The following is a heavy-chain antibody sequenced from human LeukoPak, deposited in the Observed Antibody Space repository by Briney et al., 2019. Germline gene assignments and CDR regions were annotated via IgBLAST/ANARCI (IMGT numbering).Heavy chain of an antibody. V-gene: IGHV1-18*01. CDR2: ISAYNGNT. Sequence: ASVKVSCKASGGTFSSYAISWVRQAPGQGLEWMGWISAYNGNTNYAQKLQGRVTMTTDTSTSTAYMELRSLRSDDTAVYYCARTVGGSGSLFYYYGMDVWGQGTTVTVSS. D-gene: IGHD3-10*01. CDR1: GGTFSSYA. CDR3: ARTVGGSGSLFYYYGMDV. J-gene: IGHJ6*02.